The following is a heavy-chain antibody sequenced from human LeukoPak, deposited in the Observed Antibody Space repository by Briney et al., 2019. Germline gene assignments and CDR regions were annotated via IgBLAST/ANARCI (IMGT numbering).Heavy chain of an antibody. CDR1: GFTFSSYG. Sequence: GRSLRLSCAAPGFTFSSYGMHWVRQAPGKGLEWVAVISYDGSNKYYADSVKGRFTISRDNSKNTLYLQMNSLRAEDTAVYYCASSGSYLGLFDYWGQGTLVTVSS. J-gene: IGHJ4*02. CDR3: ASSGSYLGLFDY. CDR2: ISYDGSNK. D-gene: IGHD3-10*01. V-gene: IGHV3-30*03.